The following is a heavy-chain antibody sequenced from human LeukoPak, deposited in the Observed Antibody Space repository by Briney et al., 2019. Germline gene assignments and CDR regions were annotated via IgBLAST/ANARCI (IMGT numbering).Heavy chain of an antibody. J-gene: IGHJ4*02. Sequence: GGSLRLSCAASEFSFGSNYMTWVRQAPGKGLEGVSLIYSGGSTYYTDSVTGRCTISRDNSKNTLYLQMTSLRAEDTAVYYCAKDRDSSGWYGAFFYWGQGTLVTVSS. CDR3: AKDRDSSGWYGAFFY. V-gene: IGHV3-66*01. D-gene: IGHD6-19*01. CDR2: IYSGGST. CDR1: EFSFGSNY.